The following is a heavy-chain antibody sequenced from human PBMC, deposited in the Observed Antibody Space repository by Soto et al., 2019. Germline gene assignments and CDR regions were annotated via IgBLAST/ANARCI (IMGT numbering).Heavy chain of an antibody. J-gene: IGHJ4*02. CDR2: IYYSGST. CDR1: GGSISSYY. V-gene: IGHV4-59*01. Sequence: SETLSLTCTVSGGSISSYYWSWIRQPPGKGLEWIGYIYYSGSTNYNPSLKSRVTISVDTSKNQFSLKLSSVTAADTAEYYCASTYYYGSGRYYFDYWGQGTLVTVSS. CDR3: ASTYYYGSGRYYFDY. D-gene: IGHD3-10*01.